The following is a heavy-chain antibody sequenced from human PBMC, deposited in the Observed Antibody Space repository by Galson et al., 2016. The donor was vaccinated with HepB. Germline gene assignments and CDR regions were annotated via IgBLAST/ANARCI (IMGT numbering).Heavy chain of an antibody. J-gene: IGHJ5*02. CDR2: NIPKIGSA. CDR1: GATLTDYT. V-gene: IGHV1-69*08. D-gene: IGHD3-10*01. CDR3: AIGATGWPPRALGP. Sequence: SVKVSCKASGATLTDYTVSWVRQAPGQGLEWMGRNIPKIGSADFLPRFQGRLTITADKSAGTAYLKLTSLRSDDKAIYYCAIGATGWPPRALGPWGQGTLVTVSS.